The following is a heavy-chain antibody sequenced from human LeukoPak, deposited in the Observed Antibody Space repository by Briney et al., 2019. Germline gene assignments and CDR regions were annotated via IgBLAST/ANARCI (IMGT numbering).Heavy chain of an antibody. CDR1: GYTFTSYA. V-gene: IGHV1-3*01. CDR2: INAANGNT. CDR3: ARVGAPGTRFDFDY. Sequence: GASVKVSCTASGYTFTSYAMHWVRQAPGQRLEWMGWINAANGNTKYSQKLQGRVTITRDTSATTAYMELSSLTPEAPAVYYCARVGAPGTRFDFDYWGRGPLVTVSS. J-gene: IGHJ4*02. D-gene: IGHD6-13*01.